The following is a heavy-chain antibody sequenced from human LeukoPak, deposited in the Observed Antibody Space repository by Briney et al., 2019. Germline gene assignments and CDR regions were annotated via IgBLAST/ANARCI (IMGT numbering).Heavy chain of an antibody. J-gene: IGHJ4*02. D-gene: IGHD2-2*01. CDR3: AKESVVVPAAPDDY. V-gene: IGHV3-53*01. CDR1: GFTVSSNY. CDR2: IYSGGST. Sequence: PGGSLRLSCAASGFTVSSNYMSWVRQAPGKGLEWVSVIYSGGSTYYADSVKGRFTISRDNSKNTLYLQMNSLRAEDTAVYYCAKESVVVPAAPDDYWGQGTLVTVSS.